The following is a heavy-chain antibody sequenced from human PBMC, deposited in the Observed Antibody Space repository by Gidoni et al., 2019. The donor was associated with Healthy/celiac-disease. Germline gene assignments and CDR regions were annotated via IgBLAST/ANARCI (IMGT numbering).Heavy chain of an antibody. CDR3: ARDREFFEFGWSGYHYPLY. D-gene: IGHD3-3*01. J-gene: IGHJ4*02. Sequence: GFTFSSYAMHWVRQAPGKGLEWVAVISYDGSNKYYADSVKGRFTISRDNSKNTLYLQMNSLRAEDTAVYYCARDREFFEFGWSGYHYPLYWGQGTLVTVSS. CDR2: ISYDGSNK. CDR1: GFTFSSYA. V-gene: IGHV3-30*04.